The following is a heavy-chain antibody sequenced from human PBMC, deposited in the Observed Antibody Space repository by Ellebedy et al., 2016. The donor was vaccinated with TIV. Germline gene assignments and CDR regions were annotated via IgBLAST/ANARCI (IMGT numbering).Heavy chain of an antibody. CDR3: VRNRASLGP. J-gene: IGHJ5*02. Sequence: GESLKISCAASGFTFSNHWMTWVRRAPGKGLEWLSISSGSGFGVHYTYYADSVQGRFTISRDNAKNSLFLQMNNLRAEDTAVYYCVRNRASLGPWGQGTLVTVSS. D-gene: IGHD3-10*01. CDR2: SSGSGFGVHYT. CDR1: GFTFSNHW. V-gene: IGHV3-21*04.